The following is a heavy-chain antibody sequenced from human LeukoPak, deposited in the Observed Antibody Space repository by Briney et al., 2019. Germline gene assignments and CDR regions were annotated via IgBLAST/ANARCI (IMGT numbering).Heavy chain of an antibody. D-gene: IGHD3-16*01. V-gene: IGHV4-59*01. CDR3: ARGLKQTYYYYYMDV. Sequence: KPSETLSLTCTVSGGSISSYYWSWIRQPPGKGLEWIGYIYYSGSTNYNPSLKSRVTISVDTSKNQFSLKLSSVTAADTAVYYCARGLKQTYYYYYMDVWGKGTTVTVSS. J-gene: IGHJ6*03. CDR2: IYYSGST. CDR1: GGSISSYY.